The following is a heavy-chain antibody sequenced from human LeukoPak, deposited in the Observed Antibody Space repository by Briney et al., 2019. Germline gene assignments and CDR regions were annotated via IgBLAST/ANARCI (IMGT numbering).Heavy chain of an antibody. V-gene: IGHV4-38-2*02. CDR3: ASIYYYDSAPFDP. D-gene: IGHD3-22*01. Sequence: SETLSLTCTVSGYSISSGYYWGWIRQPPGKGLEWIGSIHYSARIYYNPSLKSRLTISPDTSKNQFSLKLSSVTAADTAVYYCASIYYYDSAPFDPWGQGTLVTVSS. J-gene: IGHJ5*02. CDR1: GYSISSGYY. CDR2: IHYSARI.